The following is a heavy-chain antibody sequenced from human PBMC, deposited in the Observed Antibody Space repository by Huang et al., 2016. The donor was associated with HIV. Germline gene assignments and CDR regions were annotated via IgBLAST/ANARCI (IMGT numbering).Heavy chain of an antibody. CDR2: ISNYGTTT. J-gene: IGHJ3*02. CDR1: GFSFSNIS. V-gene: IGHV3-30*01. D-gene: IGHD5-12*01. Sequence: QGQLVESGGGVVRPGRSLRLSCAASGFSFSNISMHWVRQAPGRWLECLTFISNYGTTTYYANSVKGRFTISRDNFKNTLYLQRNRLKGDHTAVYYCTREYTVAGAFDIWGQGTMVTVS. CDR3: TREYTVAGAFDI.